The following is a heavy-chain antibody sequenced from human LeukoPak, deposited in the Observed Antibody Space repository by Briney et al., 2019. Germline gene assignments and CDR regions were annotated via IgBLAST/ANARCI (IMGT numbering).Heavy chain of an antibody. J-gene: IGHJ4*02. Sequence: SETLSLTCSVSGGSISRHSWSWIRQPPGKGLEWIGYIINTGSTNYNPSLESRVTISVDASKNQFSLKLSSVTAADTAVYYGARAGGIPGSALDLDHWGQGTLVTVSS. CDR1: GGSISRHS. V-gene: IGHV4-59*11. CDR2: IINTGST. CDR3: ARAGGIPGSALDLDH. D-gene: IGHD3-10*01.